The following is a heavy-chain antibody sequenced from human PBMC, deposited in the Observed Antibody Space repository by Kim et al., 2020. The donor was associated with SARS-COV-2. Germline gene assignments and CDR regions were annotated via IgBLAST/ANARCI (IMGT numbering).Heavy chain of an antibody. Sequence: YNPSLRSRLTISVDTSKNQFSLKLSSVTAADTAVYYCASRLRSYYYYMDVWGKGTTVTVSS. V-gene: IGHV4-59*01. J-gene: IGHJ6*03. D-gene: IGHD4-17*01. CDR3: ASRLRSYYYYMDV.